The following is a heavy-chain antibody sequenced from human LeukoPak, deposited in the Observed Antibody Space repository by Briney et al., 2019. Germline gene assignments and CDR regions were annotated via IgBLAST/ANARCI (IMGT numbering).Heavy chain of an antibody. Sequence: GGSLRLSCAASGFTFSSYGMHWVRQAPGKGLEWVAVIWYDGSNKYYADSVKGRFTISRDNSKNTLYLQMNSLRAEDTAVYYCARDGVNYDYVWGSYRFVYPDYWAREPWSPSPQ. J-gene: IGHJ4*02. CDR3: ARDGVNYDYVWGSYRFVYPDY. CDR2: IWYDGSNK. D-gene: IGHD3-16*02. V-gene: IGHV3-33*01. CDR1: GFTFSSYG.